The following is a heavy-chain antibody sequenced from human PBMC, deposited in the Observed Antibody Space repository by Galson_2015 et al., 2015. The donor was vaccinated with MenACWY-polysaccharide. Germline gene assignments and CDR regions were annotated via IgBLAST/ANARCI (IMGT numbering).Heavy chain of an antibody. CDR2: IIGSGDNT. CDR3: AKDAMPTTRGDVLDI. CDR1: RFTFTNYA. J-gene: IGHJ3*02. V-gene: IGHV3-23*01. D-gene: IGHD5-24*01. Sequence: SLRLSCAASRFTFTNYAMTWVRQAPGKGLEWVSTIIGSGDNTYYADSVRGRFTISRDNSKNTLYLQMNSLRAEDTAIYYCAKDAMPTTRGDVLDIWGQGTMVTVSS.